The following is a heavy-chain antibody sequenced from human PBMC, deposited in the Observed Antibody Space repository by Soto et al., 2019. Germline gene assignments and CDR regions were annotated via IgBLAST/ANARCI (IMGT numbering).Heavy chain of an antibody. CDR2: TYYRSKWYN. CDR3: ARVAVAATGTNCFDP. V-gene: IGHV6-1*01. D-gene: IGHD6-19*01. Sequence: SQTLSLTCAISGDSVSSNSAAWNWIRQSPSRSLEWLGRTYYRSKWYNDYAVSVNSRISINPDTSKNQLSLQLNSLTSEVTAVYFCARVAVAATGTNCFDPWGQGTLVTVSS. CDR1: GDSVSSNSAA. J-gene: IGHJ5*02.